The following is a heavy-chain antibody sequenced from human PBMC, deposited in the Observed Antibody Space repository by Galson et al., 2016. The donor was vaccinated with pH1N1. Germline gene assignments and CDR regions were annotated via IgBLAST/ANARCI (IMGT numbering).Heavy chain of an antibody. V-gene: IGHV2-5*02. CDR3: AHREVMITNAFDI. J-gene: IGHJ3*02. D-gene: IGHD3-16*01. CDR1: GFSVSTSGVG. CDR2: IYWDDDE. Sequence: PALVTPTQTLTLPCTFSGFSVSTSGVGVAWIRQPPGNAPEWLALIYWDDDERYSPSLKSRLTITNDISKHQVVLTMTNMDPADTATYYFAHREVMITNAFDIWGQGTMVTVSS.